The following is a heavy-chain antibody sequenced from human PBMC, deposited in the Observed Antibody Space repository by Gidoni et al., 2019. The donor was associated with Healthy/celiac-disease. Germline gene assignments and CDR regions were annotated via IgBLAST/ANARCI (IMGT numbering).Heavy chain of an antibody. CDR2: IYYSGST. CDR1: GGSISSSSYY. CDR3: ARQVVDFWSGLNWFDP. D-gene: IGHD3-3*01. J-gene: IGHJ5*02. Sequence: LQLQESGPGLVKPSETLSLTCPVSGGSISSSSYYWGWIRQPPGKGLEWIGSIYYSGSTYYNPSLKSRVTISVDTSKNQFSLKLSSVTAADTAVYYCARQVVDFWSGLNWFDPWGQGTLVTVSS. V-gene: IGHV4-39*01.